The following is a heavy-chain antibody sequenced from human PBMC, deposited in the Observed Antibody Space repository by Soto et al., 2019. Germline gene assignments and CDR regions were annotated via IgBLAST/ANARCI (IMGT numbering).Heavy chain of an antibody. CDR2: IYYSGST. V-gene: IGHV4-59*08. Sequence: PSETLSLTCTVSGGSISSYYLSWIRQPPGKGLEWIGYIYYSGSTNYNPSLKSRVTISVDTSKNQFSLKLNSMTAADTAVYYCARHNYGSGSTYFDYWGQGTQVTV. J-gene: IGHJ4*02. D-gene: IGHD3-10*01. CDR1: GGSISSYY. CDR3: ARHNYGSGSTYFDY.